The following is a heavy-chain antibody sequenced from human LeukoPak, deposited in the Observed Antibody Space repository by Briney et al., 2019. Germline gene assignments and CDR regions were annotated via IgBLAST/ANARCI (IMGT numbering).Heavy chain of an antibody. V-gene: IGHV3-7*01. CDR3: ARDLRYDSSGYPDY. J-gene: IGHJ4*02. CDR1: GFTFSDYW. D-gene: IGHD3-22*01. CDR2: IKEDGSEK. Sequence: SGGSLRLSCEASGFTFSDYWMSWVRQAPGKGLEWVAIIKEDGSEKFYVGSVKGRFTISRDNAKNSLYLQMDNLRAEDTAVYYCARDLRYDSSGYPDYWGQGTLVTVSS.